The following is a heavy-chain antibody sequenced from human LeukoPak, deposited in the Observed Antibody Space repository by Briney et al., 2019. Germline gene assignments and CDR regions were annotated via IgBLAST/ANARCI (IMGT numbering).Heavy chain of an antibody. J-gene: IGHJ4*02. CDR1: GYTFTSYD. CDR3: ARIRWGSGYAQLDY. V-gene: IGHV1-8*03. D-gene: IGHD3-22*01. CDR2: MNPNSGNT. Sequence: ASVKVSCKASGYTFTSYDINWVRQATGQGLEWRGWMNPNSGNTGYAQKFQGRVTITKNTSISTAYMELSSLRSEDTAVYYCARIRWGSGYAQLDYWGQGTLVTVSS.